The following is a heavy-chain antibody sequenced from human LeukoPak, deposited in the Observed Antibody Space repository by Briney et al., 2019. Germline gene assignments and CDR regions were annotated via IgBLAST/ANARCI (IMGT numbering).Heavy chain of an antibody. V-gene: IGHV3-23*01. Sequence: PGGSLRLSCAASGFTFSSYAMSWVRQSPGKGLEWVSVIGRGGGATYYADSVKGRFTISRDNSKNTLYLQMNSLRAEDTAVYYCAKHYYDSGRWTFDIWGLGTTVTVSS. CDR2: IGRGGGAT. CDR3: AKHYYDSGRWTFDI. D-gene: IGHD3-10*01. J-gene: IGHJ3*02. CDR1: GFTFSSYA.